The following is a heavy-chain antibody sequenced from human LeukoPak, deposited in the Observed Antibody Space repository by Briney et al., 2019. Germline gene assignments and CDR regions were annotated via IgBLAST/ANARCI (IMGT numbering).Heavy chain of an antibody. J-gene: IGHJ4*02. Sequence: SETLSLTCSVSGYSIRSGYHWAWIRQSPGKGLEWLGNIYYSGSTYYNPSLKSRVTISVDTSKNQFSLKLSSVTAADTAVYYCARNIVVVPAALDYWGQGTLVTVSS. CDR2: IYYSGST. CDR1: GYSIRSGYH. V-gene: IGHV4-38-2*01. CDR3: ARNIVVVPAALDY. D-gene: IGHD2-2*01.